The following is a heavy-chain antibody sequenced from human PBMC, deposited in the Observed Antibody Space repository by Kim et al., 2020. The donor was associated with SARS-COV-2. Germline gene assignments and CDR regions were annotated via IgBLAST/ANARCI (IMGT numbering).Heavy chain of an antibody. CDR2: INHSGST. D-gene: IGHD3-3*01. CDR3: ARATYYDFWSGYYPSYYYYGMDV. CDR1: GGSFSGYY. V-gene: IGHV4-34*01. Sequence: SETLSLTCAVYGGSFSGYYWSWIRQPPGKGLEWIGEINHSGSTNYNPSLKSRVTISVDTSKNQFSLKLSSVTAADTAVYYCARATYYDFWSGYYPSYYYYGMDVWGQGTTVTVSS. J-gene: IGHJ6*02.